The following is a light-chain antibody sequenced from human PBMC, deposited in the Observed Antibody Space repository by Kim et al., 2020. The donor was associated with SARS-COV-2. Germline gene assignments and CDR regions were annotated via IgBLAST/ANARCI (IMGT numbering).Light chain of an antibody. CDR1: SIDVGGYDY. V-gene: IGLV2-14*03. CDR3: SSYTTSTTWV. J-gene: IGLJ3*02. CDR2: DVS. Sequence: GQSITVSCTGTSIDVGGYDYVSWYQQHPGKAPKLMIYDVSNRPSGVSNRFSGSKSGTTASLTISGLQAEDEADYYCSSYTTSTTWVFGGGTQLTVL.